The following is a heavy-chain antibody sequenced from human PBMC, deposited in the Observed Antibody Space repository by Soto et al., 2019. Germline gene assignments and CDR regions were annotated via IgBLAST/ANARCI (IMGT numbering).Heavy chain of an antibody. CDR2: ITGSGNTI. V-gene: IGHV3-48*03. CDR3: ARGGSYSDY. D-gene: IGHD1-26*01. J-gene: IGHJ4*02. Sequence: EVQLVESGGGWVQPGGSLRLSCAASGFTFSSYEMNWVRQAPGKGLEWVSYITGSGNTIYYADSVKGRFTISRDNAKNSMYLQMNRLRAEDTAVYYCARGGSYSDYWGQGTLVTVSS. CDR1: GFTFSSYE.